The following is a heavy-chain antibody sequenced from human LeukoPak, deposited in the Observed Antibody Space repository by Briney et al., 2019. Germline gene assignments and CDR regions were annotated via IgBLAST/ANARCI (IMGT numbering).Heavy chain of an antibody. V-gene: IGHV3-66*01. CDR1: EFTFSSYA. D-gene: IGHD6-19*01. Sequence: GGSLRLSCAVSEFTFSSYAMSWVRQAPGKGLEWVSVIYSGGSTYYADSVKGRFTISRDNSKNTLYLQMNSLRAEDTAVYYCARDRRFVAGNQYFQHWGQGTLVTVSS. J-gene: IGHJ1*01. CDR3: ARDRRFVAGNQYFQH. CDR2: IYSGGST.